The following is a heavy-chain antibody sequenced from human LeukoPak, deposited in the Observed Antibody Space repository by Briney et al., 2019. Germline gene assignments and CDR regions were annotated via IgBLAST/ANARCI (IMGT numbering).Heavy chain of an antibody. Sequence: PGGSLRLSCAASGFAFSTYEMNWVRQAPGKGLEWVSYISSSGSTIYYADSVKGRFTISRDNAENSLYLQMNSLSAEDTAVYYCARGKYGSVRAFDIWGQGTMVTVSS. D-gene: IGHD3-10*01. CDR2: ISSSGSTI. J-gene: IGHJ3*02. CDR1: GFAFSTYE. CDR3: ARGKYGSVRAFDI. V-gene: IGHV3-48*03.